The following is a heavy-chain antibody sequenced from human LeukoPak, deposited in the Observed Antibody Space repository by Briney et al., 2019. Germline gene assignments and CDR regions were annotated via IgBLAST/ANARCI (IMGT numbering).Heavy chain of an antibody. CDR3: ARDRYSSSSNFDY. V-gene: IGHV3-66*02. J-gene: IGHJ4*02. CDR1: GFTFSSYS. D-gene: IGHD6-13*01. Sequence: GGSLRLSCAASGFTFSSYSMNWVRQAPGKGLEWVSVIYSGGSTYYADSVKGRFTISRDNSKNTLYLQMNSLRAEDTAVYYCARDRYSSSSNFDYWGQGTLVTVSS. CDR2: IYSGGST.